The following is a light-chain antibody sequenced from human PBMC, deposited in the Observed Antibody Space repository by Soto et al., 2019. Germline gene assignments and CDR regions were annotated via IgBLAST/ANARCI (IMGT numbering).Light chain of an antibody. CDR1: QSVSSSY. J-gene: IGKJ2*01. CDR3: QQYGNSTPNT. CDR2: GAS. Sequence: EIVLTQSPGTLSLSPGERATLSCRASQSVSSSYLAWYQQKPGQAPRLLIYGASSRATGIPDRFSGSGSVTDFTLTISRLEPEAFAVYFCQQYGNSTPNTFGQGTKVEIK. V-gene: IGKV3-20*01.